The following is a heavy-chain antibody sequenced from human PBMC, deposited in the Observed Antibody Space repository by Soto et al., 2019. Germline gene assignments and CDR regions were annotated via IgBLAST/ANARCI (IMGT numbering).Heavy chain of an antibody. CDR3: ARDQWYSGGWHQITYYYYYGMDV. CDR2: INAGNGNT. J-gene: IGHJ6*02. D-gene: IGHD6-19*01. V-gene: IGHV1-3*01. CDR1: GYTFTSYA. Sequence: ASVKVSCKASGYTFTSYAMHWVRQAPGQRLEWMGWINAGNGNTKYSQKFQGRVTITRDTSASTAYMELSSLRSEDTAVYYCARDQWYSGGWHQITYYYYYGMDVWGQGTTVTVSS.